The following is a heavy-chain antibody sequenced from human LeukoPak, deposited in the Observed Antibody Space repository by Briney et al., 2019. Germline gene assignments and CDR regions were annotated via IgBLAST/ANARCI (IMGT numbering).Heavy chain of an antibody. Sequence: ASVKVSCKASGYTFTGYNMHWVRQAPRQALEWMGWINSNRGGTNYAQKFQGRVTMTRDTSISTAYMELSRLRSDDTAVYYCARSLVWGDAFDIWGQGTMVTVSS. CDR2: INSNRGGT. CDR1: GYTFTGYN. V-gene: IGHV1-2*02. CDR3: ARSLVWGDAFDI. D-gene: IGHD3-16*01. J-gene: IGHJ3*02.